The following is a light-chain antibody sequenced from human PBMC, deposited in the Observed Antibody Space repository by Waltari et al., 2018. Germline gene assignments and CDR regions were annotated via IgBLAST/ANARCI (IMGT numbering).Light chain of an antibody. CDR2: YDA. J-gene: IGLJ2*01. CDR3: QVWDTGSDHVI. CDR1: NIGSIS. V-gene: IGLV3-21*04. Sequence: SYVLTQPPSVSVAPGETARISCGGNNIGSISVNWYQQKAGQAPVLGMSYDADRPSGIPERFSGSNSGNTATLTVNRVEVGDEADYYCQVWDTGSDHVIFGGGTKLTV.